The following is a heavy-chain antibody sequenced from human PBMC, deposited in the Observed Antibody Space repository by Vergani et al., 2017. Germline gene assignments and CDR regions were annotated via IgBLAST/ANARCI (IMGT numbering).Heavy chain of an antibody. D-gene: IGHD5-12*01. V-gene: IGHV3-30*02. CDR1: GYTFGHFD. Sequence: QVQLVESGGGVVQPGGSLRLSCIGSGYTFGHFDMHWVRQAPGKGLAWVAFIRYDGSITNYADSVKGRFTISRDNAKNTLYLEMNSLRGDDTAIYYCVRARCSGPCFMSNWFDSWGQGTLVTVSS. CDR3: VRARCSGPCFMSNWFDS. J-gene: IGHJ5*01. CDR2: IRYDGSIT.